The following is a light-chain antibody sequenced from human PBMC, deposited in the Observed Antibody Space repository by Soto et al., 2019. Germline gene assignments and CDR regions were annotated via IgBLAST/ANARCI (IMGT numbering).Light chain of an antibody. Sequence: QSVLTQPPSVSGSPVQSVTISCTGTSADVGIYNRVAWYQQPPGTSPKLVICDVSNRPSGVPDRFSGSKSGSTASLTISGLQAEDEADYYCSSYTTSNTYVFGTGTKVTVL. CDR3: SSYTTSNTYV. CDR2: DVS. J-gene: IGLJ1*01. CDR1: SADVGIYNR. V-gene: IGLV2-18*02.